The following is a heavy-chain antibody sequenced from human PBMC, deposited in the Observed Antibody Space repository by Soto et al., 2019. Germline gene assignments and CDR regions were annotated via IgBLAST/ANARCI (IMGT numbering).Heavy chain of an antibody. CDR3: APHTLDTGMPSGY. CDR1: GYTFTNYG. J-gene: IGHJ4*02. V-gene: IGHV1-18*01. D-gene: IGHD5-18*01. CDR2: IGGYKGNT. Sequence: QVQLVQSGAEVREPGASVKVSCKASGYTFTNYGVSWVRQAPGQGLEWMGWIGGYKGNTNYAQKLQGRVTLTTDTSTSTAYTELRSLGSDDTAVYYCAPHTLDTGMPSGYWGQGTLVTVSS.